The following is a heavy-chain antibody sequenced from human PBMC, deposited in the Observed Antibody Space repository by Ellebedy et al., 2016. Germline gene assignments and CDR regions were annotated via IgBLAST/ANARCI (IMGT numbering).Heavy chain of an antibody. CDR2: IYYSGST. J-gene: IGHJ6*02. V-gene: IGHV4-59*01. CDR1: GGSISSYY. D-gene: IGHD3-10*01. CDR3: ARGPSVRGVILSDYYYYGMDV. Sequence: SETLSLTXTVSGGSISSYYWSWIRQPPGKGLGWIGYIYYSGSTNYNPSLKSRVTISVDTSKNQFSLKLSSVTAADTAVYYCARGPSVRGVILSDYYYYGMDVWGQGTTVTVSS.